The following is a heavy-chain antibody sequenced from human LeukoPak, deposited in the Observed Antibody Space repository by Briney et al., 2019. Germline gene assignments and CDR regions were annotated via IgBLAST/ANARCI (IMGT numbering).Heavy chain of an antibody. Sequence: GGSLRLSCAASGFTFSSYGMHWVRQAPGKGLEWVAVISYDGSNKYYADSAKGRFTISRDNSKNTLYLQMNSLRAEDTAVYYCAKTGDDGYGSSWYRGYFDYWGQGTLVTVSS. D-gene: IGHD6-13*01. CDR2: ISYDGSNK. CDR3: AKTGDDGYGSSWYRGYFDY. J-gene: IGHJ4*02. V-gene: IGHV3-30*18. CDR1: GFTFSSYG.